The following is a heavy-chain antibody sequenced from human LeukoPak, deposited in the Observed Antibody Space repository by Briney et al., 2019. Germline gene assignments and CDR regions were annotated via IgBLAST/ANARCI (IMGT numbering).Heavy chain of an antibody. Sequence: GESLRTSCKGSGYTFSSYWIGWGRQMPGKGLEWMGIIYPGDSDTRYSPSFQGQVTISADKSISTAYLQWSSLKASDTAMYYCTSQYSGYGLGPLGFWGQGTLVTVSP. D-gene: IGHD5-12*01. CDR3: TSQYSGYGLGPLGF. CDR1: GYTFSSYW. CDR2: IYPGDSDT. V-gene: IGHV5-51*01. J-gene: IGHJ4*02.